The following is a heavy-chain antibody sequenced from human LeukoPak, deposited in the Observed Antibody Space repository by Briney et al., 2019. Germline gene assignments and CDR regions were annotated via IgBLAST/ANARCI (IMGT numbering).Heavy chain of an antibody. CDR3: ARGPPLLGPIDN. CDR1: GFIFSRYW. J-gene: IGHJ4*02. Sequence: PGGSLRLSSAAAGFIFSRYWMHWGSQAPGKELVWVSRINNDGSITNSADSVKGRFTISRDNAKDMVYLQMDSLRVEDTAIYYCARGPPLLGPIDNWGPGTLVAVSS. CDR2: INNDGSIT. V-gene: IGHV3-74*01.